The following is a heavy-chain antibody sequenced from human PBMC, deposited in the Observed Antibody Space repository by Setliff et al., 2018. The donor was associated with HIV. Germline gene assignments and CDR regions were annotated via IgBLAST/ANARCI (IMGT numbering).Heavy chain of an antibody. CDR3: ARSDISGTGYFDS. D-gene: IGHD1-20*01. J-gene: IGHJ4*02. Sequence: VASVKVSCKASGHTFANSYLHWVRQGLGQGLEWMGIMNPNDGGTQYAQNFRGRVSMTRDTSTTTVYMELYSLRSEDTAVYHCARSDISGTGYFDSWGQGTLVTVSS. CDR1: GHTFANSY. CDR2: MNPNDGGT. V-gene: IGHV1-46*01.